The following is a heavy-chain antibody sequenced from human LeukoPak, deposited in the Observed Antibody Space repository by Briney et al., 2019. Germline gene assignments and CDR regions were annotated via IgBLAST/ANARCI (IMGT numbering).Heavy chain of an antibody. CDR2: IYYSGSP. CDR1: GGSISSSTYY. Sequence: SETLSLTCTVSGGSISSSTYYWGWIRQPPGKGLEWIGSIYYSGSPYYSPSLKSRVTISVDTSKNQFSLKLNSVTAADTAVYCCARDIEGGSGRNLYYYMDVWGKGTTVTVSS. D-gene: IGHD2-15*01. V-gene: IGHV4-39*07. J-gene: IGHJ6*03. CDR3: ARDIEGGSGRNLYYYMDV.